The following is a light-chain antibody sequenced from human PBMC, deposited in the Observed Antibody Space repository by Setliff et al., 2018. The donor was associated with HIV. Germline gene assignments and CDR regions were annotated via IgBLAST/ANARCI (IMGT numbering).Light chain of an antibody. CDR1: SSNIGSNH. Sequence: QSVLTQPPSASGTPGQRVTISCSGSSSNIGSNHVYWYQQLPGTTPKLLIYRNNQRPSGVPDRFSGSKSGTSASLAISGLRSEDEGDYFCAAWDDSLSGSYVFGAGTKVSVL. V-gene: IGLV1-47*01. CDR2: RNN. CDR3: AAWDDSLSGSYV. J-gene: IGLJ1*01.